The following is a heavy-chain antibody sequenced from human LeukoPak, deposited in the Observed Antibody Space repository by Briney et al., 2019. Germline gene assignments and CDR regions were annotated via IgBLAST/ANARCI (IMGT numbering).Heavy chain of an antibody. D-gene: IGHD2-2*02. J-gene: IGHJ6*03. CDR1: GYSFISYW. V-gene: IGHV5-51*01. Sequence: GESLKISCKGSGYSFISYWIGWVRQMPGKGLDWMGIIYPGDTKTRYSPSFQGQVTISADKSISTSYLQWGSLKASDTAMYYCARLYRSSSISCNNYYYYYMDVWGKGTTVTVSS. CDR3: ARLYRSSSISCNNYYYYYMDV. CDR2: IYPGDTKT.